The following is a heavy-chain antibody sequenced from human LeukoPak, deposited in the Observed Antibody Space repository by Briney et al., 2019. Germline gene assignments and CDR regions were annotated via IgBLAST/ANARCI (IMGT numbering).Heavy chain of an antibody. D-gene: IGHD3-10*01. Sequence: SETLSPTCAVYGGSFSGYYWSWIRQPPGKGLEWIGEINHSGSTNYNPSLKSRVTISVDTSKNQFSLKLSSVTAADTAVYYCARVGTYYYGSGSYPSRAFDIWGQGTMVTVSS. CDR2: INHSGST. J-gene: IGHJ3*02. V-gene: IGHV4-34*01. CDR3: ARVGTYYYGSGSYPSRAFDI. CDR1: GGSFSGYY.